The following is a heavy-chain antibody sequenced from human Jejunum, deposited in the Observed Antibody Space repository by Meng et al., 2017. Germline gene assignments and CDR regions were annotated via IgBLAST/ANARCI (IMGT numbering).Heavy chain of an antibody. CDR3: AKEKGTGNYEDY. D-gene: IGHD1-7*01. J-gene: IGHJ4*02. Sequence: QVQLLQSGPEVRKPWASVKVSCRASGYTFTDYYIHWVRQAPGQGLEWMGRINPYSGVADFAQKFQGRDSMTRDTSITTAYMELRELTSDDTAVYFCAKEKGTGNYEDYWGQGTLVTVSS. CDR1: GYTFTDYY. V-gene: IGHV1-2*06. CDR2: INPYSGVA.